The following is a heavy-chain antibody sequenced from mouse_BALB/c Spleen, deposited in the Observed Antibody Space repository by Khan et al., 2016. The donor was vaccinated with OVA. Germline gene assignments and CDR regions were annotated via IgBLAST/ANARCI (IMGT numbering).Heavy chain of an antibody. Sequence: QIQLVQSGPELKKPGETVKISCKASGYSFTHYGMHWVKQAPGKGLKWMGWINPYTGDPSYADDFKGRFAFSLETSASTAYLQINNLKNDDTATYFCARMALRYALDYWGQGTSVTVSS. CDR3: ARMALRYALDY. CDR1: GYSFTHYG. J-gene: IGHJ4*01. V-gene: IGHV9-3-1*01. D-gene: IGHD1-1*01. CDR2: INPYTGDP.